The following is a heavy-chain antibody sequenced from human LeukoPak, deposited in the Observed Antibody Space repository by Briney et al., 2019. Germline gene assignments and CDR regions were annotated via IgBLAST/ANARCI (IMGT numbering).Heavy chain of an antibody. J-gene: IGHJ3*02. CDR2: ISWNSGSI. Sequence: PGGSLRLTCAASGFTFDDYAMHWVRQAPGKGLEWVSGISWNSGSIGYADSVKGRFTISRDNAKNSLYLQMSSLRAEDTALYYCAKDMGYSSSSGSDAFDIWGQGTMVTVSS. CDR1: GFTFDDYA. CDR3: AKDMGYSSSSGSDAFDI. V-gene: IGHV3-9*01. D-gene: IGHD6-6*01.